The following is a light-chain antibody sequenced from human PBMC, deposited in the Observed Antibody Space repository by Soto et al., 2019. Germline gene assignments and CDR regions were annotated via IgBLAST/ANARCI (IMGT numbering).Light chain of an antibody. CDR1: SSDIGAYNY. CDR3: NSYTGDTSSYG. CDR2: EVT. V-gene: IGLV2-14*01. J-gene: IGLJ1*01. Sequence: QSVLAQPASVSGSPGQSITISCTVTSSDIGAYNYVSWYQQHPGNAPKLMIYEVTNRPSGVSDRFSGSKSGNTASLTISGLQAADEADYYCNSYTGDTSSYGFGTGTKV.